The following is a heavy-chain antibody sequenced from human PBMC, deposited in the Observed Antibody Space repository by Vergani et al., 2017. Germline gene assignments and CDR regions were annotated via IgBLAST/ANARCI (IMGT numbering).Heavy chain of an antibody. V-gene: IGHV4-30-4*08. J-gene: IGHJ4*02. CDR2: IYYSGST. D-gene: IGHD6-13*01. CDR1: GGSISSGDYY. Sequence: QVQLQESGPGLVKPSQTLCLTCTVSGGSISSGDYYWSWIRQPPGKGLEWIGYIYYSGSTYYNPSLKSRVTISVDTSKNQFSLKLSSVTAADTAVYYCAXGIAAAGRRGSFDYWGQGTLVTVSS. CDR3: AXGIAAAGRRGSFDY.